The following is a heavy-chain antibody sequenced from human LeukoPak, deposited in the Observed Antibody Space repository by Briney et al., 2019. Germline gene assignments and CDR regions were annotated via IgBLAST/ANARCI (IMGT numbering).Heavy chain of an antibody. V-gene: IGHV4-34*01. CDR1: GGPFSGYY. D-gene: IGHD3-9*01. CDR3: ARRRFDWLLSRKNNWFDP. J-gene: IGHJ5*02. CDR2: INHSGST. Sequence: SETLSLTCAVYGGPFSGYYWSWIRQPPGKGLEWIGEINHSGSTNYNPSLKSRVTISVDTSKNQFSLKLSSVTAADTAVYYCARRRFDWLLSRKNNWFDPWGQGTLVTVSS.